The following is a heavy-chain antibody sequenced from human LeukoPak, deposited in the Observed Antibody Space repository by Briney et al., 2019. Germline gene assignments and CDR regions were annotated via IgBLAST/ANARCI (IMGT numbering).Heavy chain of an antibody. J-gene: IGHJ4*02. V-gene: IGHV1-69*13. CDR3: AREMTFDCSGGSCYTDDY. Sequence: SVKVSCKASGGTFSSYAISWVRQAPGQGLEWMGGIIPIFGTANYAQKLQGRVTITADESTSTAYMELSSLRSEDTAVYYCAREMTFDCSGGSCYTDDYWGQGTLVTVSS. D-gene: IGHD2-15*01. CDR2: IIPIFGTA. CDR1: GGTFSSYA.